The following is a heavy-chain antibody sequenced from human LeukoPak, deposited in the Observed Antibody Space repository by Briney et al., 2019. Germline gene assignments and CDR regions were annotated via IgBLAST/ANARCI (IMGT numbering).Heavy chain of an antibody. V-gene: IGHV3-48*03. CDR3: ARDTIWFGELSPYFDY. J-gene: IGHJ4*02. CDR2: ISSSGSTI. CDR1: GFTFSSYE. Sequence: GGSLRLSCAASGFTFSSYEMNWVRQAPGKGLEWVSYISSSGSTIYYADSVKGRFTISRDNAKNSLYLQMNSLRAEDTAVYYCARDTIWFGELSPYFDYWGQGTLVTVSS. D-gene: IGHD3-10*01.